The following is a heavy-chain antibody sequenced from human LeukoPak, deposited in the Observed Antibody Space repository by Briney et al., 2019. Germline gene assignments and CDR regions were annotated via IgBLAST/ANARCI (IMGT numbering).Heavy chain of an antibody. V-gene: IGHV3-48*01. D-gene: IGHD3-3*01. Sequence: HSGGSLRLACAASGFTFSSYNMNWVRLAPGKGLEWVSYISSSSTTIYNADSVQGRFTISRDNAKNSLYLQMNSLGAEDTAVYYCARGGYYDFWSAYPSFYFDYWGQGTLVTVSS. CDR3: ARGGYYDFWSAYPSFYFDY. J-gene: IGHJ4*02. CDR2: ISSSSTTI. CDR1: GFTFSSYN.